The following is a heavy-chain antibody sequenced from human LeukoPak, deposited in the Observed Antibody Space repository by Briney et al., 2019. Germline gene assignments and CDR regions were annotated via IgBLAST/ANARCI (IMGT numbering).Heavy chain of an antibody. Sequence: PSQTLSLTCTVSGGSISSGGYYWSWIRQHPGKGLEWIGYIYYSGSTYYNPSLKSRVTISVDTSKNQFSLKLSSVTAADTAVYYCARGSAGLYYYDSSGYYTIDYWGQGTLVTVSS. J-gene: IGHJ4*02. CDR2: IYYSGST. CDR1: GGSISSGGYY. V-gene: IGHV4-31*03. CDR3: ARGSAGLYYYDSSGYYTIDY. D-gene: IGHD3-22*01.